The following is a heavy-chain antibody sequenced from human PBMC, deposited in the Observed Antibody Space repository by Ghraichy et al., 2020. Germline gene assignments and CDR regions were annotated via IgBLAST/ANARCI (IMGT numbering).Heavy chain of an antibody. V-gene: IGHV4-39*01. CDR3: ATPGGTVAPEDY. CDR2: VYYRGTT. J-gene: IGHJ4*02. Sequence: TLSLTCSVSGGSISGSSYYWAWIRQPPGKGLEWIGNVYYRGTTNYNPSLKSRVTISVDTSKNQFSLRLSSVTAADTALYFCATPGGTVAPEDYWGQGTLVTVSS. CDR1: GGSISGSSYY. D-gene: IGHD6-19*01.